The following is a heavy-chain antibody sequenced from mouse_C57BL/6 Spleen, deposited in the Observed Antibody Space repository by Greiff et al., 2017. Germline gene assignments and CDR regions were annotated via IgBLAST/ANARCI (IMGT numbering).Heavy chain of an antibody. J-gene: IGHJ3*01. CDR1: GYTFTSYW. CDR2: IDPSDSYT. Sequence: QVQLQQPGAELVLPGASVQLSCKASGYTFTSYWMHWVKQRPGHGLEWIGEIDPSDSYTNSHQKFTGKSTLPVDKSSSTAYMQLSSLTSEDSAVYYCARSRGTYYSNYEFAYWGQGTLVTVSA. D-gene: IGHD2-5*01. CDR3: ARSRGTYYSNYEFAY. V-gene: IGHV1-69*01.